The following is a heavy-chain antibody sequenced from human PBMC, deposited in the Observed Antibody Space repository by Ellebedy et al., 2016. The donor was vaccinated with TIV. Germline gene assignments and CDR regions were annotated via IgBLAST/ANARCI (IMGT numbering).Heavy chain of an antibody. J-gene: IGHJ4*02. Sequence: GESLKISCAASGFAFSNYGMSWVRQAPGEGLEWVSAISSSADGTNYADSVKGRFTISRDNSKNTLYLQMSSLRVEDTAVYYCAKPHDGSGSFRPFDFWGQGTLVTVSS. V-gene: IGHV3-23*01. CDR1: GFAFSNYG. CDR2: ISSSADGT. CDR3: AKPHDGSGSFRPFDF. D-gene: IGHD3-22*01.